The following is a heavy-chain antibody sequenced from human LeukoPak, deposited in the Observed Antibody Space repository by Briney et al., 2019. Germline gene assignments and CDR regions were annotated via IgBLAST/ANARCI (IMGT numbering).Heavy chain of an antibody. CDR3: ARDSPGYCSSTCCRKFDP. D-gene: IGHD2-2*01. J-gene: IGHJ5*02. CDR1: GGSISSYY. CDR2: IYTSGST. V-gene: IGHV4-4*07. Sequence: SETLSLTCTVSGGSISSYYWSWIRQPAGKGLEWIVRIYTSGSTNYDPSLKSRVTMSVDTSKNQFSLKLSSVTAADTAVYYCARDSPGYCSSTCCRKFDPLGQGTLVTVSS.